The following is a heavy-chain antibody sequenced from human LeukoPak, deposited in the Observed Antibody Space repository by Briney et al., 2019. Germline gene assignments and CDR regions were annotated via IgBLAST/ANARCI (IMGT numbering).Heavy chain of an antibody. CDR1: GYTFTSYY. J-gene: IGHJ4*02. CDR3: ARDNTPLWYYDSSGYYFSRPYYFDY. V-gene: IGHV1-46*01. CDR2: INPSGGST. D-gene: IGHD3-22*01. Sequence: ASVKVSCKASGYTFTSYYMHWVRQAPGQGLEWMGIINPSGGSTSYAQKFQGRVTMTRDTSTSTVYMELSSLRSEDTAVYYCARDNTPLWYYDSSGYYFSRPYYFDYWGQGTLVTVSS.